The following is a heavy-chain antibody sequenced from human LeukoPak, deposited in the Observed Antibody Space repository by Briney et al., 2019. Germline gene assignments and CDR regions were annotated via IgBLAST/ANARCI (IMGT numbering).Heavy chain of an antibody. CDR2: INPNSGGT. Sequence: ASVKVSCKASGYTLTGYYMHWVRQAPGQGLEWMGWINPNSGGTNYAQKFQGRVTMTRDTSISTAYMELSRLRSDDTAVYYCASGYCSGGSCYALDYWGQGTLVTVSS. V-gene: IGHV1-2*02. CDR3: ASGYCSGGSCYALDY. J-gene: IGHJ4*02. CDR1: GYTLTGYY. D-gene: IGHD2-15*01.